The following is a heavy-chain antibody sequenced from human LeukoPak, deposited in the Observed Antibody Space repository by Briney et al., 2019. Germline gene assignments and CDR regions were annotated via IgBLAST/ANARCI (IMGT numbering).Heavy chain of an antibody. CDR2: IYYSGST. Sequence: SETLSLTCTLSGGSISSYYRSWIRPPPGKGLECIGYIYYSGSTSYSPSLQSRVTISVDTSKNQFSLKLSSVAAADTAVYYCARRLYGGNFDNWGQGTLVTVSS. CDR1: GGSISSYY. D-gene: IGHD4-23*01. J-gene: IGHJ4*02. CDR3: ARRLYGGNFDN. V-gene: IGHV4-59*01.